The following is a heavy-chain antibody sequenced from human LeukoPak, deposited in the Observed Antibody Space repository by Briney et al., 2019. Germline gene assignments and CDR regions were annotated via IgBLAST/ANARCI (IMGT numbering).Heavy chain of an antibody. CDR2: LNPSNSRT. CDR1: GYTFTSYD. J-gene: IGHJ4*02. Sequence: ASVKVSCKASGYTFTSYDMHWVRQAPGQGLEWMGILNPSNSRTIYAQKFQGRATMTRDTSTSTVCMELSSLRSEDTAVYYCARGGDQNFDSWGQGTLVTVSS. V-gene: IGHV1-46*01. CDR3: ARGGDQNFDS.